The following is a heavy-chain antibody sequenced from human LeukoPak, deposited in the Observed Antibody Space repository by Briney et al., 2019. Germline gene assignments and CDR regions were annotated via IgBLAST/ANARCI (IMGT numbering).Heavy chain of an antibody. V-gene: IGHV4-59*01. CDR1: GGSISSYY. Sequence: PSETLSLTCTVSGGSISSYYWSWIRQPPGKGLEWIGYIYYSGSTNYNPSLKSRVTISVDTSKNQFSLKLSSVTTADTAVYYCARDHPYSSGWYDYWGQGTLVTVSS. CDR3: ARDHPYSSGWYDY. J-gene: IGHJ4*02. D-gene: IGHD6-19*01. CDR2: IYYSGST.